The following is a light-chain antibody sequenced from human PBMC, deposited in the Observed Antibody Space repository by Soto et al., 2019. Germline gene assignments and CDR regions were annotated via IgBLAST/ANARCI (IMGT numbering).Light chain of an antibody. J-gene: IGKJ2*01. Sequence: EIVMTQSPATLSVSPGERATLSCRASQSISNNLAWYQQKPGQSPRLLIYGASTRSTGVPGRFSGSGSGTEFTLAISSLQSEDFALYYCQQYGDWPPYTFGQGTRLEIK. CDR1: QSISNN. V-gene: IGKV3-15*01. CDR2: GAS. CDR3: QQYGDWPPYT.